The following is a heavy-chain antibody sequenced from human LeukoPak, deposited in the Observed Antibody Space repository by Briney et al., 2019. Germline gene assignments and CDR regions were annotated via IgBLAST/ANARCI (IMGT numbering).Heavy chain of an antibody. D-gene: IGHD4-17*01. J-gene: IGHJ4*02. V-gene: IGHV3-23*01. Sequence: GGSLRLXCASSGFTFSSYAMSWVRQAPGKGLEWVSAISGSGGSTYYADSVKGRFTISRDNSKNTLYLQMNSLRAEDTAVYYCAKEPCGLRCFFDYWGQGTLVTVSS. CDR2: ISGSGGST. CDR1: GFTFSSYA. CDR3: AKEPCGLRCFFDY.